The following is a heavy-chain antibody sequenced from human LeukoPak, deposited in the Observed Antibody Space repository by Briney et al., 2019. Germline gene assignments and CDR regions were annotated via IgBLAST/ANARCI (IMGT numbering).Heavy chain of an antibody. J-gene: IGHJ6*03. Sequence: PGGSLRLSCTASGFTFGDYAMSWVRQAPGKGLEWVGFIRSKAYGGTTEYAASVKGRFTISRDDSKSIAYLQMNSLKTEDTAVYYCTRAGIVGATNVWVGYYYYYMDVWGKGTTVTVSS. CDR3: TRAGIVGATNVWVGYYYYYMDV. CDR1: GFTFGDYA. D-gene: IGHD1-26*01. CDR2: IRSKAYGGTT. V-gene: IGHV3-49*04.